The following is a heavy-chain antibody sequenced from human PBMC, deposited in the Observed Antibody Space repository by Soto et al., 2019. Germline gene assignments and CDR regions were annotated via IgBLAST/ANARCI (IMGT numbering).Heavy chain of an antibody. CDR2: IWYDGSNK. D-gene: IGHD5-18*01. CDR1: GFTFSSYG. Sequence: QVQLVESGGGVVQPGRSLRLSCAASGFTFSSYGMHWVRQAPGKGLEWVAVIWYDGSNKYYAESVKGRFTISRDNSKNTLYLQMDSLRAEDTAVYYCARDRDTAMALHYGMDVWGQGTTVTVSS. CDR3: ARDRDTAMALHYGMDV. J-gene: IGHJ6*02. V-gene: IGHV3-33*01.